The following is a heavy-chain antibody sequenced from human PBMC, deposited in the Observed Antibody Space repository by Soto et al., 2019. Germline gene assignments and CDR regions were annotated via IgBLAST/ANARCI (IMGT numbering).Heavy chain of an antibody. CDR3: ARASGYFDWLLSDYYYYGMDV. CDR1: GFNFSDHY. Sequence: PGGSLRLSCAASGFNFSDHYMNWVRQAPGKGLEWVSYISGSSRYTNFADSVKGRFTISRDNAKNSLYLQMNSLRAEDTAVYYCARASGYFDWLLSDYYYYGMDVWGQGTTVTVSS. V-gene: IGHV3-11*06. J-gene: IGHJ6*02. CDR2: ISGSSRYT. D-gene: IGHD3-9*01.